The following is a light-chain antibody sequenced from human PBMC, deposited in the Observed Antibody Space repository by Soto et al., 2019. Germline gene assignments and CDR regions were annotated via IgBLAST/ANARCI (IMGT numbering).Light chain of an antibody. CDR3: QHYHNCPPQYT. CDR2: GAS. V-gene: IGKV3-15*01. Sequence: EIVMTQSPASLSVSPGDGATLSCRASQSVASNVAWDQQKPGQGPRLLIHGASTRAVGVPARFSGSGSGTDFTLTINSLQSEDFAGYYCQHYHNCPPQYTFGQGKKLQIK. CDR1: QSVASN. J-gene: IGKJ2*01.